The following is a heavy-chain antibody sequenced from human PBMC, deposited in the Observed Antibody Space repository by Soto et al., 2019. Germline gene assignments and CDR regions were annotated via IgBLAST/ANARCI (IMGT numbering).Heavy chain of an antibody. D-gene: IGHD6-6*01. J-gene: IGHJ4*02. CDR1: GFTFSSYA. CDR3: AKDSYSSSFVSDY. CDR2: ISGSGGST. V-gene: IGHV3-23*01. Sequence: RRLSCAASGFTFSSYAMSWVRQAPGKGLEWVSAISGSGGSTYYADSVKGRFTISRDNSKNTLYLQMNSLRAEDTAVYYCAKDSYSSSFVSDYWGQGTLVTVSS.